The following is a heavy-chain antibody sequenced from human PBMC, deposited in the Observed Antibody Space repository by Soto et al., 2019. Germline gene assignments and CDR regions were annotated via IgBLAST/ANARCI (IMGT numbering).Heavy chain of an antibody. Sequence: SETLSLTCAVSGYSISSGYYWGWIRQPPGKGLEWIGSIYHSGSTYYNPSLKSRVTISVDTSKNQFSLKLSSVTAADTAVYYCASALYYYDSSGLILSFDYWGQGTLVTVSS. CDR3: ASALYYYDSSGLILSFDY. D-gene: IGHD3-22*01. CDR1: GYSISSGYY. J-gene: IGHJ4*02. V-gene: IGHV4-38-2*01. CDR2: IYHSGST.